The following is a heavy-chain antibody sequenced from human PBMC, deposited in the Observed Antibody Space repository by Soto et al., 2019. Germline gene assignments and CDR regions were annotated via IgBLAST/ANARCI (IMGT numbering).Heavy chain of an antibody. D-gene: IGHD3-10*01. J-gene: IGHJ4*02. Sequence: GGSLRLSCAASGFTFTDYYMSWIRQAPGKGLEWVSYSSSSGTSIYYADSVKGRFTISRDNARNSVYLQMSSLRAEGTAVYYCARESFLSMVRGVMDHWGQGTLVTVSS. CDR3: ARESFLSMVRGVMDH. CDR1: GFTFTDYY. CDR2: SSSSGTSI. V-gene: IGHV3-11*01.